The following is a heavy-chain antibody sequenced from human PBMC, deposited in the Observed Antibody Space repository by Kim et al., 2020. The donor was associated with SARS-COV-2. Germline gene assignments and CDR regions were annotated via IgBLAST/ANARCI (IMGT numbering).Heavy chain of an antibody. CDR3: ARGAGGGATLMPGL. J-gene: IGHJ4*02. D-gene: IGHD5-12*01. Sequence: GGSLRLSCAASGFTFSTYWMHWVRQAPGKGLVWVSRVKGDGTTTTYADSVKGRFTISRDNAKNTLYLRMNSLRAEDTAVYYCARGAGGGATLMPGLWGQGTLVTVSS. CDR1: GFTFSTYW. CDR2: VKGDGTTT. V-gene: IGHV3-74*01.